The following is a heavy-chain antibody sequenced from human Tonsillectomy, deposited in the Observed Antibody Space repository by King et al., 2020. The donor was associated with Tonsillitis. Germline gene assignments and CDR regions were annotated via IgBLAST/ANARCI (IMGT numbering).Heavy chain of an antibody. D-gene: IGHD3-10*01. CDR3: AKDARGELLWFGELMNWFDP. Sequence: VQLVESGGGLVQPGGSLRLSCAASGFTFSSYAMSWVRQAPGKGLEWVSAISGSGGSTYYADSVKGRFTISRDNSKNTLYLQMNSLRAEDTAVYYCAKDARGELLWFGELMNWFDPWGQGTLVTVSS. J-gene: IGHJ5*02. CDR1: GFTFSSYA. V-gene: IGHV3-23*04. CDR2: ISGSGGST.